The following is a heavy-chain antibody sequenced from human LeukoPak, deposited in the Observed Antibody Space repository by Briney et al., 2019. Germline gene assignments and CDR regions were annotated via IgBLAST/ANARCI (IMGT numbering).Heavy chain of an antibody. V-gene: IGHV4-30-2*01. CDR3: ARESGYSGYDYFDY. J-gene: IGHJ4*02. CDR2: IYHSGST. D-gene: IGHD5-12*01. Sequence: TLSLTCAVSGGSISSGGYSWSWIRQPPGKGLEWIGYIYHSGSTYYNPSLKSRATISVDRSKNQFSLKLSSVTAADTAVYYCARESGYSGYDYFDYWGQGTLVTVSS. CDR1: GGSISSGGYS.